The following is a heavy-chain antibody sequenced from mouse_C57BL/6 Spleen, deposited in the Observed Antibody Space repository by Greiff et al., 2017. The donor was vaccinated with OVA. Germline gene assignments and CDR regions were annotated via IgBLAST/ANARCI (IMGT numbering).Heavy chain of an antibody. CDR1: GYTFTDYE. V-gene: IGHV1-15*01. CDR2: IDPETGGT. J-gene: IGHJ2*01. Sequence: QVQLQQSGAELVRPGASVTLSCKASGYTFTDYEMHWVKQTPVHGLEWIGAIDPETGGTAYNQKFKGKAILTADKSSSTAYMELRGLTSEDSAVYYCTRWDYYGSSYYYWGQGTTLTVSS. D-gene: IGHD1-1*01. CDR3: TRWDYYGSSYYY.